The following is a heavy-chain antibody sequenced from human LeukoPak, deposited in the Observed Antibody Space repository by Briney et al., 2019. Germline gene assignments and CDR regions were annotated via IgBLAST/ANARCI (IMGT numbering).Heavy chain of an antibody. Sequence: ASVKVSCKASGYTFSGYYMHRVRQAPGQGLEWMGRINPNSGGTNYAQKFQGRVTMTRDTSISTAYMELSRLRSDDTAVYYCARPRSMVRGGKNDAFDIWGQGTMVTVSS. V-gene: IGHV1-2*06. CDR1: GYTFSGYY. J-gene: IGHJ3*02. CDR3: ARPRSMVRGGKNDAFDI. CDR2: INPNSGGT. D-gene: IGHD3-10*01.